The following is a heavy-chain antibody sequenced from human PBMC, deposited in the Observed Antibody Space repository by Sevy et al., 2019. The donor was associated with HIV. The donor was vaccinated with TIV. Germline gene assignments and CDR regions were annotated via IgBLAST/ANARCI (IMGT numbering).Heavy chain of an antibody. Sequence: KQSQTLSLTCAISGDSVSSYRASWNWIRQSPSRGLEWLGRTYYRSKWFNDYATSVKSRITINADTSKNQFSLQLNAVTPEDTAVYYWAERTNDVYYYGMDVWGQGTTVTVSS. CDR2: TYYRSKWFN. CDR3: AERTNDVYYYGMDV. J-gene: IGHJ6*02. V-gene: IGHV6-1*01. CDR1: GDSVSSYRAS.